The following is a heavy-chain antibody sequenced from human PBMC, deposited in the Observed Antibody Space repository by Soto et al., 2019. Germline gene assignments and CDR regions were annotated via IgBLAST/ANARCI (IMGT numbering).Heavy chain of an antibody. J-gene: IGHJ3*02. V-gene: IGHV1-45*02. Sequence: ASVKVSCKASGYTFTYRYLHWVRQAPGQALEWMGWITPFNGNTNYAQKFQDRVTITRDRSMSTAYMELSSLRSEDTAMYYCAVFGVANDAFDIWGQGAMVTVSS. CDR2: ITPFNGNT. CDR3: AVFGVANDAFDI. D-gene: IGHD3-3*01. CDR1: GYTFTYRY.